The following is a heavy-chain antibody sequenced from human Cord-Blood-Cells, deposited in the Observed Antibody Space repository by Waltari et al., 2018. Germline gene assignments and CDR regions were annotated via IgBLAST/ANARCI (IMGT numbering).Heavy chain of an antibody. D-gene: IGHD3-10*01. J-gene: IGHJ5*02. Sequence: QVQLVQSGAEVKKPGASVKVSCKASGYTFTGYYMHWVRQAPGQGLEWMGWINPNSGGTNYAQKFQGWVTMTRDMPISTAYMELSRLRSDDTAVYYCARTGYYGSGSSNWFDPWGQGTLVTVSS. CDR2: INPNSGGT. CDR1: GYTFTGYY. CDR3: ARTGYYGSGSSNWFDP. V-gene: IGHV1-2*04.